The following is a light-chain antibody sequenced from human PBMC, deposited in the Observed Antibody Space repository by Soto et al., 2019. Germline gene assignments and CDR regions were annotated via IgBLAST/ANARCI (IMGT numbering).Light chain of an antibody. CDR3: AAWDDSLNGYV. V-gene: IGLV1-44*01. Sequence: QSVLTQPPSASGTPGQRVTISCSGTSSNIGGNTVNWYQQLPGTAPKLLTYRNTERPSGVPDRFSGSKSGTSASLVISGLRSEDEADYYCAAWDDSLNGYVFGTGTKVTVL. CDR2: RNT. J-gene: IGLJ1*01. CDR1: SSNIGGNT.